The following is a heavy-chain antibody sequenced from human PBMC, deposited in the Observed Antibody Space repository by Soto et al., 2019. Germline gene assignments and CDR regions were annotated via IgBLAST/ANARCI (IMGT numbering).Heavy chain of an antibody. D-gene: IGHD2-21*02. CDR1: GGSISGDYYH. Sequence: QVQLQQSGPGLVKPSQTLSLTCTVSGGSISGDYYHWTWIRQSPGKGLEWIGYVFHSGSVLYNPYRKSRLNISVDTSKNQFSLRLSSVTAADTAVYFCAREDDGGDRDYYGLDVWGQGTTVTVSS. J-gene: IGHJ6*02. CDR2: VFHSGSV. V-gene: IGHV4-30-4*08. CDR3: AREDDGGDRDYYGLDV.